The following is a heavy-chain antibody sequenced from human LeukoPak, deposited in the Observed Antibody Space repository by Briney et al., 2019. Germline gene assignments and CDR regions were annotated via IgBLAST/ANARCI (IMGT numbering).Heavy chain of an antibody. Sequence: PPETLSLTCTVSGGSISSSSYYWGWIRQPPGKGLEWIGSIYYSGSTYYNPSLKSRVTISVDTSKNQFSLKLSSVTAADTAVYYCARDMGATTPNDAFDIWGQGTMVTVSS. J-gene: IGHJ3*02. CDR2: IYYSGST. CDR3: ARDMGATTPNDAFDI. V-gene: IGHV4-39*01. D-gene: IGHD1-26*01. CDR1: GGSISSSSYY.